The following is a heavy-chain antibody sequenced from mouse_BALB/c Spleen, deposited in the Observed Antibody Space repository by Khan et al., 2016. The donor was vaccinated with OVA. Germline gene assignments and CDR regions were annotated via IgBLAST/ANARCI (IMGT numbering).Heavy chain of an antibody. CDR2: INTYTGEP. CDR3: ARGVDSSGYVGYYDAMDY. CDR1: GYTFTNYG. V-gene: IGHV9-3-1*01. J-gene: IGHJ4*01. D-gene: IGHD3-2*01. Sequence: QIQLVQSGPELKRPGETVKISCKASGYTFTNYGMNWVKRAPGKGLKWMGWINTYTGEPTYADDFKGRFAFSLETSASTAYLQINNLKNEDTATYSCARGVDSSGYVGYYDAMDYWGQGTSVIVSS.